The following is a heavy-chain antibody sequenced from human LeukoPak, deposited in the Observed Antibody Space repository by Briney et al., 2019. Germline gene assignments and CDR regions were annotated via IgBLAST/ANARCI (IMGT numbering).Heavy chain of an antibody. V-gene: IGHV4-59*08. Sequence: SXTLSLTCTVSGGSISSDYWSWIRQPPGKGLEWIGNIYYSGNTISNPSLKSRVTLSVDRSKNQFSLKVTSATAADTAVYYCARRHTGSGRMDVWGQGTTVTVS. CDR3: ARRHTGSGRMDV. J-gene: IGHJ6*02. CDR1: GGSISSDY. CDR2: IYYSGNT. D-gene: IGHD3-10*01.